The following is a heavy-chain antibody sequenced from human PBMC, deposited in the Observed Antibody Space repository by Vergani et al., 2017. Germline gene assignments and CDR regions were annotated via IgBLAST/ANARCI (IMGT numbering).Heavy chain of an antibody. CDR1: GFTFTSSA. Sequence: QMQLVQSGPEVKKPGTSVKVSCKASGFTFTSSAVQWVRQARGQRLEWIGWIVVGSGNTNYAQKVQERVTITRDMSTSTAYMELSSLRSEDTAVYYCAAEGEDMTTGHFDYWGQGTLVTVSS. CDR2: IVVGSGNT. D-gene: IGHD2-15*01. CDR3: AAEGEDMTTGHFDY. J-gene: IGHJ4*02. V-gene: IGHV1-58*01.